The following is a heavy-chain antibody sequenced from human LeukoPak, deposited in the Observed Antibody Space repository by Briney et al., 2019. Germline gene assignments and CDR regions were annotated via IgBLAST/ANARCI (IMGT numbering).Heavy chain of an antibody. D-gene: IGHD3-22*01. CDR1: GFTFSTYA. CDR2: ISGSGDST. Sequence: GGSLRLSCAASGFTFSTYAVTWVRQPPGKGLEWVSNISGSGDSTYYAAPVKCRFTISRDNSKDTLYLPMSSVRVDDTAVYYCARDRGRYYDSRGFYWGYYFDSWGQGILVTVST. CDR3: ARDRGRYYDSRGFYWGYYFDS. J-gene: IGHJ4*02. V-gene: IGHV3-23*01.